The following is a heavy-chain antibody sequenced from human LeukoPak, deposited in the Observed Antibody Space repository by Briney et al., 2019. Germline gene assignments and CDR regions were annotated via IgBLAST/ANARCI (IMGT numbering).Heavy chain of an antibody. Sequence: ASVKVSCKVSGYTLTELSMHWVRQAPGKGLEWMGRFGPEDGETIYAQKFQGRVTMTEDTSTDTAYMELSSLRSEDTAVYYCATDPFRYYYGSGDAFDIWGQGTMVTVSS. CDR2: FGPEDGET. CDR1: GYTLTELS. J-gene: IGHJ3*02. CDR3: ATDPFRYYYGSGDAFDI. D-gene: IGHD3-10*01. V-gene: IGHV1-24*01.